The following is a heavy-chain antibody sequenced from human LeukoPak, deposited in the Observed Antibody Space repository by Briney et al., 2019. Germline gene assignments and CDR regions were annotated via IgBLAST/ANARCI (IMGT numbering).Heavy chain of an antibody. D-gene: IGHD1-26*01. CDR1: VYTFSTYG. V-gene: IGHV1-18*01. J-gene: IGHJ5*02. CDR3: ARHAGSYFEYAP. CDR2: ISGNSGKT. Sequence: ASVKVSCKTSVYTFSTYGLSWVRQAPGQGLEWMGWISGNSGKTHYAQKFQDRVTLTTDTSSTTAFMELRSLRSDDTAMYYCARHAGSYFEYAPWGHRTLVTVAS.